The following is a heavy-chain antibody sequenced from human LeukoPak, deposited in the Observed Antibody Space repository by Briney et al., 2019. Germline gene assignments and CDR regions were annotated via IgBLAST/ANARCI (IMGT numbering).Heavy chain of an antibody. V-gene: IGHV3-11*01. CDR3: ARDVDYGDYVHRFDY. J-gene: IGHJ4*02. CDR1: GFTFSDYY. Sequence: GGSLRLSCAASGFTFSDYYMSWIRQAPGKGLEWVSYISSSGSTTYYADSVKGRFTISRDNAKNSLYLQMNSLRAEDTAVYYCARDVDYGDYVHRFDYWGQGTLVTVSS. CDR2: ISSSGSTT. D-gene: IGHD4-17*01.